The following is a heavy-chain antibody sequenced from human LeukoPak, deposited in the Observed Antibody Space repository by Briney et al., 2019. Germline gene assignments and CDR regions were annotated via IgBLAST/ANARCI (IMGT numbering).Heavy chain of an antibody. D-gene: IGHD6-13*01. J-gene: IGHJ5*02. CDR3: ARVPYSSSWPGFDP. CDR2: IYHSGST. Sequence: PSETLSLTCAVSGGSISSSNWWSWVRQPPGKGLAWIGEIYHSGSTNYNPSLKSRVTISVDKSKNQFSLKLSSVTAADTAVYYCARVPYSSSWPGFDPWGQGTLVTVSS. V-gene: IGHV4-4*02. CDR1: GGSISSSNW.